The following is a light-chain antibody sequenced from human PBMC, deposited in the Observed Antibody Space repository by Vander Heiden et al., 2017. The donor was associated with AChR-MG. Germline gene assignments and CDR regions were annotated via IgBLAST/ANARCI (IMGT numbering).Light chain of an antibody. CDR3: SSYTSSSTYV. J-gene: IGLJ1*01. CDR2: DVR. V-gene: IGLV2-14*01. Sequence: QSALTHPASVSGSPGQSITISCTGTSSDVGGYNYVSWYQQQPDKHRKLMIDDVRNRPSGGAKRFSGSKAGNTASLTITGLQAEDEADYYCSSYTSSSTYVFGTGTKVTVL. CDR1: SSDVGGYNY.